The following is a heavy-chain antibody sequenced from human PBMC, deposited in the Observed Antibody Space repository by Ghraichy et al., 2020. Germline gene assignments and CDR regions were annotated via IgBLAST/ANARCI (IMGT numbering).Heavy chain of an antibody. J-gene: IGHJ6*02. CDR2: ISSSGTYK. V-gene: IGHV3-21*01. CDR1: GFTFSIYS. D-gene: IGHD3-3*01. Sequence: GGSLRLSCAASGFTFSIYSMNWVRQAPGKGLEWVSYISSSGTYKYYADSVKGRFTISRDNAKNSLYLQVNSLRAEDTAVYFCAKGDGFLVDVWGQGTTVTVSS. CDR3: AKGDGFLVDV.